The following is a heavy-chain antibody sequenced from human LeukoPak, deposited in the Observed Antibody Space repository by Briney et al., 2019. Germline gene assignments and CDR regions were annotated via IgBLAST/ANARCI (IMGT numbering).Heavy chain of an antibody. J-gene: IGHJ6*02. CDR3: ARGGTVLRYFDYYYYGMDV. CDR1: GYTFTSYD. V-gene: IGHV1-8*01. D-gene: IGHD3-9*01. Sequence: ASVKVSCKASGYTFTSYDINWVRQATGQGLEWMEWMNPNSGNTGYAQKFQGRVTMTRNTSISTAYMELSSLRSEDTAVYYCARGGTVLRYFDYYYYGMDVWGQGTTVTVSS. CDR2: MNPNSGNT.